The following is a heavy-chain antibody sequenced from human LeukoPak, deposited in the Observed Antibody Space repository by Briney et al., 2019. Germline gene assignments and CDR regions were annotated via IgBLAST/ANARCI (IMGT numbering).Heavy chain of an antibody. Sequence: ASVKVSCKASGYTFTSYYMHWARQAPGQGLEWMGIINPSGGSTSYAQKFQGRVTMTRDMSTSTVYMELSSLRSEDTAVYYCARVRENCGGDCYSGDYWYFDLWGRGTLVTVSS. CDR1: GYTFTSYY. CDR3: ARVRENCGGDCYSGDYWYFDL. D-gene: IGHD2-21*02. J-gene: IGHJ2*01. V-gene: IGHV1-46*01. CDR2: INPSGGST.